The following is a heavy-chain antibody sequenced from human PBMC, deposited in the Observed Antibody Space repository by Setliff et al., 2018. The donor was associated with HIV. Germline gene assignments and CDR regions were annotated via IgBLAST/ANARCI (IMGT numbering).Heavy chain of an antibody. J-gene: IGHJ5*02. D-gene: IGHD5-12*01. CDR1: GGSISSGSYY. V-gene: IGHV4-61*02. CDR3: ARSPERGYDSDWFDP. CDR2: IYTSGST. Sequence: PSETLSLTCTVSGGSISSGSYYWSWIRQPAGKGLEWIGRIYTSGSTNYNPSLKSRVTISVDTSKNQFSLKLTSVTAADTAVYYCARSPERGYDSDWFDPWGQGTPVTVSS.